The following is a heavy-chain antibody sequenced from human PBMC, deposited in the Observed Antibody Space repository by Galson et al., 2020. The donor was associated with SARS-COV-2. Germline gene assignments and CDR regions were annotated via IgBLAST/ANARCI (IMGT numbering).Heavy chain of an antibody. CDR1: GYSFTSYW. D-gene: IGHD3-22*01. Sequence: KIGESLKISCKGSGYSFTSYWIGWVRQMPGKGLEWMGIIYPGDSDTRYSPSFQGQVTISADKSISTAYLQWSSLKASDTAMYYCARHGTRGDSRGYYYVTWGQGTLVTVSS. CDR3: ARHGTRGDSRGYYYVT. V-gene: IGHV5-51*01. CDR2: IYPGDSDT. J-gene: IGHJ5*02.